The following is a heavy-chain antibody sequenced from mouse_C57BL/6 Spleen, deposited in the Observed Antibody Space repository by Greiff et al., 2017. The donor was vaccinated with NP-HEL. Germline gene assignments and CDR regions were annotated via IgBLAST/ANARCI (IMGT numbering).Heavy chain of an antibody. J-gene: IGHJ4*01. CDR1: GYTFTSYW. Sequence: QVQLQQPGAELVKPGASVKLSCKASGYTFTSYWMHWVKQRPGQGLEWIGMIHPNSGSTNYNEKFKSKATLTVDKSSSTAYMQLSSLTSEDSAVYYCARGGTTVEDYYAMDYWGQGTSVTVSS. CDR2: IHPNSGST. D-gene: IGHD1-1*01. V-gene: IGHV1-64*01. CDR3: ARGGTTVEDYYAMDY.